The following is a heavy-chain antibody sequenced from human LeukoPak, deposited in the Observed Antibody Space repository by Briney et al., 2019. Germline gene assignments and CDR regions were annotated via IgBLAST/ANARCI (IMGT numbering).Heavy chain of an antibody. D-gene: IGHD6-19*01. CDR3: AKDPKVPLHGGWYQKGSQNWFDP. CDR1: GFTFSRYG. V-gene: IGHV3-23*01. CDR2: IRGSGGST. Sequence: PGGSLRLSCEASGFTFSRYGMSWVRQAPGKGLEWVSAIRGSGGSTYYADSVKGRFTISRDNSKNTLYLQMNSLRAEDTAVYYCAKDPKVPLHGGWYQKGSQNWFDPWGQGTLVTVSS. J-gene: IGHJ5*02.